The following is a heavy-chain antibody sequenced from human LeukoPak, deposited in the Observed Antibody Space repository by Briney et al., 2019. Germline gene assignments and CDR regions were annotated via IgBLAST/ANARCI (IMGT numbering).Heavy chain of an antibody. CDR1: GFTFSSYG. J-gene: IGHJ4*02. CDR3: ARPADVLRFLEWLPIDY. CDR2: IGYDGRNK. V-gene: IGHV3-30*02. D-gene: IGHD3-3*01. Sequence: GGSLRLSCAASGFTFSSYGIHWVRQAPGKGLEWVTFIGYDGRNKYYADSVKGRFTISRDNSKNTLYLQMNSLRAEDTAVYYCARPADVLRFLEWLPIDYWGQGTLVTVSS.